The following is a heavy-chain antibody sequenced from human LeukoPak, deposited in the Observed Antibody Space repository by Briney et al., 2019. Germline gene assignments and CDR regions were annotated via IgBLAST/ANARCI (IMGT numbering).Heavy chain of an antibody. CDR1: GGSISSSSYY. J-gene: IGHJ6*02. D-gene: IGHD2-21*02. CDR2: IYYSGST. CDR3: ARDFPTAYYYGMDV. Sequence: SETLSLTCTVSGGSISSSSYYWGWIRQPPGTGLEWIGSIYYSGSTYYNPSLKSRVTISVDTSKNQFSLKLSSVTAADTAVYYCARDFPTAYYYGMDVWGQGTTVTVSS. V-gene: IGHV4-39*07.